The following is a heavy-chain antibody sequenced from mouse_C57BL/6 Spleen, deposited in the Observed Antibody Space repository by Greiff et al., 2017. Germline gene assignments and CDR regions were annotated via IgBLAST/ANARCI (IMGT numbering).Heavy chain of an antibody. J-gene: IGHJ2*01. V-gene: IGHV5-17*01. D-gene: IGHD2-1*01. CDR2: ISSGSSTI. Sequence: VQLKESGGGLVKPGGSLKLSCAASGFTFSDYGMHWVRQAPEKGLEWVAYISSGSSTIYYADTVKGRFTISRDNAKNTLFLQMTSLRSEDTAMYYCARGTHGNVDYWGQGTTLTVSS. CDR3: ARGTHGNVDY. CDR1: GFTFSDYG.